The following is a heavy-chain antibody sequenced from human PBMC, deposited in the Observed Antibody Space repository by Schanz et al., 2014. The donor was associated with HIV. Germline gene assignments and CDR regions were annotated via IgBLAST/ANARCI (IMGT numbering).Heavy chain of an antibody. CDR3: ARDLRVVPAASDNWFDP. Sequence: QVQLVQSGAEVEKPGASAKVSCKASGYSFTGYYIHWVRQAPGQGLEWMGWINPTNGKTFYTQKFRGRVTMTRDTSVNTASMEVSRLMSDDTAVYYCARDLRVVPAASDNWFDPWGQGTLVTVSS. CDR1: GYSFTGYY. V-gene: IGHV1-2*02. D-gene: IGHD2-2*01. J-gene: IGHJ5*02. CDR2: INPTNGKT.